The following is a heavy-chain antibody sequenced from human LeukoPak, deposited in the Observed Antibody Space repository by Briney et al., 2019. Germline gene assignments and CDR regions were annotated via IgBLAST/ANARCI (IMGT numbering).Heavy chain of an antibody. Sequence: GGSLRLSCAASGSTFSSYSMNWVRQAPGKGLEWVSSISSSSSYIYYADSVKGRFTISRDNAKNSLYLQMNSLRAEDTAVYYCARDPKTYWYFDLWGRGTLVTVSS. CDR2: ISSSSSYI. J-gene: IGHJ2*01. CDR1: GSTFSSYS. V-gene: IGHV3-21*01. CDR3: ARDPKTYWYFDL.